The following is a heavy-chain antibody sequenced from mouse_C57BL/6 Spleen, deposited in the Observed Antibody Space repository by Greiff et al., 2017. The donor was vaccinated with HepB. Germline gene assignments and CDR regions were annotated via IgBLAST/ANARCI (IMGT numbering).Heavy chain of an antibody. CDR1: GYTFTDYE. CDR3: TRYGNYFDY. D-gene: IGHD2-1*01. Sequence: VQLQQSGAELVRPGASVTLSCKASGYTFTDYEMHWVKQTPVHGLEWIGAIDPETGGTAYNQKFKGKAILTADKSSSTAYMELRSLTSEDSAVYYGTRYGNYFDYWGQGTTLTVSS. J-gene: IGHJ2*01. V-gene: IGHV1-15*01. CDR2: IDPETGGT.